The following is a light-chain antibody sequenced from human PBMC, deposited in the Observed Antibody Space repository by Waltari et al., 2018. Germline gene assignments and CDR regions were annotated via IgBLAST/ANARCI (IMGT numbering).Light chain of an antibody. CDR3: NSYTDTTWV. J-gene: IGLJ3*02. Sequence: QSVLTKPASVSGSPGQTITISCTGTSSDGGDYYYVSWYQQHPGTAPKVLIYDVSKRPSGVSNRFSGSKSGNTAFLTISGLQPEDEADYYCNSYTDTTWVFGGGTKLTVL. CDR1: SSDGGDYYY. CDR2: DVS. V-gene: IGLV2-14*03.